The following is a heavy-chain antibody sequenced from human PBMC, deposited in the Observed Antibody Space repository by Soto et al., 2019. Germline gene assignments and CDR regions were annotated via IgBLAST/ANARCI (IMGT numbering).Heavy chain of an antibody. D-gene: IGHD2-2*01. CDR1: GYTFTSYG. Sequence: QVQLVQSGAEVKKPGASVKVSCKASGYTFTSYGISWVRQAPGQGLEWMGWISAYNGNTNYAQKLQGRVTMTTDTSTSTADMELRSLRSDDTAVYYCARRRGCSSTSCPPPIDPWGQGTLVTVSS. J-gene: IGHJ5*02. CDR3: ARRRGCSSTSCPPPIDP. V-gene: IGHV1-18*01. CDR2: ISAYNGNT.